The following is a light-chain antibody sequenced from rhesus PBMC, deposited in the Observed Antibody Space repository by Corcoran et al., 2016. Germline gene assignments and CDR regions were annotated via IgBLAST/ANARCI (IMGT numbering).Light chain of an antibody. Sequence: DIQMTQSPSSLSASVGDTVTITCRASQGISSYLNWFQQKPGKAPKVLAYAAFSLESGVPSRFSGSGSGTDFTLTINRLESEDCAVYYCLQNNTSPYSFGQGDKVEIK. CDR3: LQNNTSPYS. V-gene: IGKV1-28*02. CDR1: QGISSY. CDR2: AAF. J-gene: IGKJ2*01.